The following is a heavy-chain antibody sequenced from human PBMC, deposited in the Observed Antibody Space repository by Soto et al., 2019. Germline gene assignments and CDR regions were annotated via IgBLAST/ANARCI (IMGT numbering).Heavy chain of an antibody. CDR3: AREMRGSYHDFDY. CDR1: GFTFSSYA. Sequence: TGGSLRLSCAASGFTFSSYAMHGVRQAPGKGLEWVAVISYDGSNKYYADSVKGRFTISRDNSKNTLYLQMNSLRAEDTAVYYCAREMRGSYHDFDYWGQGTPVTVSS. V-gene: IGHV3-30-3*01. J-gene: IGHJ4*02. CDR2: ISYDGSNK. D-gene: IGHD1-26*01.